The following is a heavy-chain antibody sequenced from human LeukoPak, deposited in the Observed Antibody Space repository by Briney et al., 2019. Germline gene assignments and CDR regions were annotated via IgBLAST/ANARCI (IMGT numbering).Heavy chain of an antibody. Sequence: SVKVSCKASGGTFSSYAISWVRQAPGQGLEWMGGIIPIFGTANYAQKFQGRVTITADESTSTAYMELSSLRSEDTAVYYCARRQGYHYDSSGYHNWFDPWGQGTLVTVSS. CDR2: IIPIFGTA. CDR1: GGTFSSYA. CDR3: ARRQGYHYDSSGYHNWFDP. D-gene: IGHD3-22*01. V-gene: IGHV1-69*13. J-gene: IGHJ5*02.